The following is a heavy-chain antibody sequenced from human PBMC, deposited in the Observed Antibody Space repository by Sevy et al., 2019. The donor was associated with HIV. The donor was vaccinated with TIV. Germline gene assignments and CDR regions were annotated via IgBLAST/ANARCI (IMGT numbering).Heavy chain of an antibody. D-gene: IGHD3-22*01. CDR1: GFTFSSYA. Sequence: GGSLRLSCAASGFTFSSYAMSWVRQAPGKGLEWVSAISGSGGSTYYVDSVKGRFTISRDNSKNTLYLQMNSLRAEDTAVYYCAKDAPSSSYYDSSGPQDYWGQGTLVTVSS. V-gene: IGHV3-23*01. CDR2: ISGSGGST. J-gene: IGHJ4*02. CDR3: AKDAPSSSYYDSSGPQDY.